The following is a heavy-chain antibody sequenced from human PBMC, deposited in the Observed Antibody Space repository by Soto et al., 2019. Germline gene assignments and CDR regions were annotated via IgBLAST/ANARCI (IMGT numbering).Heavy chain of an antibody. J-gene: IGHJ4*02. Sequence: PGGSLRLSCAASGFTFSSYSINWVRQAPWKGLEWVSSISSSSSYIYYADSVKGRFNISRDNAKNSLYLQMNSLRAEDTAVYYCARENYDILTGYYMHFDYWGQRTLVTVSS. CDR1: GFTFSSYS. CDR3: ARENYDILTGYYMHFDY. V-gene: IGHV3-21*01. CDR2: ISSSSSYI. D-gene: IGHD3-9*01.